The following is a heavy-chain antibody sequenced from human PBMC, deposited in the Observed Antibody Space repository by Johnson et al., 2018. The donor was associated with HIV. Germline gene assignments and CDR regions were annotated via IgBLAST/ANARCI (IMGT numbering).Heavy chain of an antibody. Sequence: QMLLVESGGGLVKPGGSLRLSCAASGFTFSDYYMSWIRQAPGKGLERVSYISSSGSTIYYADSVKGRFTISRDNAKNSLYLQMHSLSAEDPAVYYCARAAYSGSHHDAFDIWGQGTMVTVSS. CDR2: ISSSGSTI. D-gene: IGHD1-26*01. V-gene: IGHV3-11*04. J-gene: IGHJ3*02. CDR1: GFTFSDYY. CDR3: ARAAYSGSHHDAFDI.